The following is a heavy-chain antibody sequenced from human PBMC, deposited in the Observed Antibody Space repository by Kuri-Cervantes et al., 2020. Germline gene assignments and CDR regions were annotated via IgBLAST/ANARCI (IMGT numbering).Heavy chain of an antibody. CDR1: GYSFTSYW. J-gene: IGHJ4*02. CDR3: ARRGSCNFDF. D-gene: IGHD2-15*01. Sequence: GGSLRLSCKGSGYSFTSYWIGWVRQMPGKGLERMGIIYPGDSDTKYSPSFQDHVTISADKSINTAYLQWSSLKASDTAIYYCARRGSCNFDFWGQGTLVTVSS. V-gene: IGHV5-51*01. CDR2: IYPGDSDT.